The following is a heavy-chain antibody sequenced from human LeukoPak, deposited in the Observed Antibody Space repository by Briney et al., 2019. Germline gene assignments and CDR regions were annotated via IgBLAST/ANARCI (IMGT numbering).Heavy chain of an antibody. D-gene: IGHD6-13*01. CDR1: GGSISCYY. J-gene: IGHJ4*02. CDR2: IYYSGST. V-gene: IGHV4-59*08. CDR3: ARLRVAAAGSYFDY. Sequence: SETLSLTCTVSGGSISCYYWSWIRQPPGKGLEWIGYIYYSGSTNYNPSLKSRVTISVDTSKNQFSLKLSSVTAADTAVYYCARLRVAAAGSYFDYWGQGTLVTVSS.